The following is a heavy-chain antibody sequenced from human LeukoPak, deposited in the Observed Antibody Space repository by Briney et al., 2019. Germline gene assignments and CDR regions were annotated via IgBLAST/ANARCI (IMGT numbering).Heavy chain of an antibody. CDR2: IKHDGSEK. D-gene: IGHD3-16*01. J-gene: IGHJ4*02. CDR1: GFTFSSYA. Sequence: PGGSLRLSCAASGFTFSSYAMSWVRQAPGKGLEWVANIKHDGSEKYYLASVKGRFIISRDSAKNSLSLQMNSLRAEDTAVYYCTRDDAYFMDSWGQGTLVTVSS. CDR3: TRDDAYFMDS. V-gene: IGHV3-7*01.